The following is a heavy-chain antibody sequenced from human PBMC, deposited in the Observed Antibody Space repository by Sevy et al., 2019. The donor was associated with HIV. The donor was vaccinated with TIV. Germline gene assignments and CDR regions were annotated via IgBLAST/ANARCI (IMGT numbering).Heavy chain of an antibody. J-gene: IGHJ4*02. Sequence: ASVKVSCKASGYTFRHYGISWVRQAPGQGLEWMGWISGYDGNTNYAQRFQGRVTMTKDTSTSTVYMEVRSLRSDDTAVYYCAAGSSSSDPTFDYWGQGTRVTVSS. D-gene: IGHD6-6*01. CDR2: ISGYDGNT. V-gene: IGHV1-18*01. CDR1: GYTFRHYG. CDR3: AAGSSSSDPTFDY.